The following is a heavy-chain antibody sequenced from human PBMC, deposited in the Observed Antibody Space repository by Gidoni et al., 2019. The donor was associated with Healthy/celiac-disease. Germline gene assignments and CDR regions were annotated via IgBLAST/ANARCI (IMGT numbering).Heavy chain of an antibody. D-gene: IGHD6-13*01. Sequence: EVQLVESGGGLVKPGGSLRLSCAASGFPFSSYSMHWVRQAPGKGLEWVSSISSSSSYIYYADSVKGRFTISRDNAKNSLYLQMNSLRAEDTAVYYCARDVARAAAGTSPRYYGMDVWGQGTTVTVSS. V-gene: IGHV3-21*01. CDR1: GFPFSSYS. CDR3: ARDVARAAAGTSPRYYGMDV. CDR2: ISSSSSYI. J-gene: IGHJ6*02.